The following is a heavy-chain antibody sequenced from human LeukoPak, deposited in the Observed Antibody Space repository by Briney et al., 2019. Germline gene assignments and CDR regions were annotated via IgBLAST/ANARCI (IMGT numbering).Heavy chain of an antibody. Sequence: SETLSLTCTVSGGSISSSSYYWGWIRQPPGKGLEWIGSIYYSGSTYYNPSLKSRVTISVDTSKNQFSLKLSSVTAADTAVYYCARGGSYYNEAFDIWGQGTMVTVSS. D-gene: IGHD1-26*01. J-gene: IGHJ3*02. CDR1: GGSISSSSYY. V-gene: IGHV4-39*01. CDR2: IYYSGST. CDR3: ARGGSYYNEAFDI.